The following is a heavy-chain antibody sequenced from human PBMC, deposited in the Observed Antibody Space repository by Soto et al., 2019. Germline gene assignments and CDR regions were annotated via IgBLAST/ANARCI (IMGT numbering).Heavy chain of an antibody. CDR1: GGTFSSYA. D-gene: IGHD6-13*01. CDR2: IIPIFVTA. Sequence: QVQLVQSGAEVKKPGSSVKVSCKASGGTFSSYAISWVRQAPGQGLEWMGGIIPIFVTANYAQKFQGRVTITADESTSTSYMELSSLRSEDTAVYYCARHYSSSWTAYYYYGMDVWGQGTTVTVS. CDR3: ARHYSSSWTAYYYYGMDV. V-gene: IGHV1-69*01. J-gene: IGHJ6*02.